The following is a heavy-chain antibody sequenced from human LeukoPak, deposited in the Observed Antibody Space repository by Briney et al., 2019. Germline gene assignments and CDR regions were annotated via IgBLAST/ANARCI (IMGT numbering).Heavy chain of an antibody. CDR2: IIPIFGTA. CDR3: ARREGGYHPFDY. Sequence: SVKVSCKASGGTFSSYAISWVRQAPGQGLEWMGGIIPIFGTANYAQKFQGRVTITADESTSTAYMELSSLRSEDTAVYYCARREGGYHPFDYWGQGTLVTVSS. V-gene: IGHV1-69*13. J-gene: IGHJ4*02. CDR1: GGTFSSYA. D-gene: IGHD5-18*01.